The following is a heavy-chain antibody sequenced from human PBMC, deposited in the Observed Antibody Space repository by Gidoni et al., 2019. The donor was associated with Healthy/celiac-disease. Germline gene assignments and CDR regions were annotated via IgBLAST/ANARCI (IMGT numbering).Heavy chain of an antibody. J-gene: IGHJ4*02. CDR2: SRGSGGST. D-gene: IGHD1-26*01. CDR1: GFTFSSYA. CDR3: AKVIEWEEDFDY. Sequence: EVQLLESGGGLVQPGGSLRLSCAASGFTFSSYAMSWVSQTPGNGLEWVSASRGSGGSTYYADAVKGRFTISRDNSKNTRYLKMNSLRAEDTAVYYCAKVIEWEEDFDYWGQGTLVTVSS. V-gene: IGHV3-23*01.